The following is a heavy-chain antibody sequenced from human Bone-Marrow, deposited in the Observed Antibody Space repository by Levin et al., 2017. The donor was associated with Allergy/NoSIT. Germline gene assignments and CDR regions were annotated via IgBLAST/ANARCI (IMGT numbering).Heavy chain of an antibody. CDR1: GFAFSTYW. V-gene: IGHV3-74*01. J-gene: IGHJ4*02. D-gene: IGHD1-26*01. CDR2: LNDDGTGT. CDR3: ARGAVGPRSLPFDS. Sequence: GGSLRLSCAASGFAFSTYWMHWVRQAPGKGLVWVSRLNDDGTGTTYADSVKGRFTISRDNAKNTLYLQMGGLSAEDTAVYYCARGAVGPRSLPFDSWGQGTLVTVSS.